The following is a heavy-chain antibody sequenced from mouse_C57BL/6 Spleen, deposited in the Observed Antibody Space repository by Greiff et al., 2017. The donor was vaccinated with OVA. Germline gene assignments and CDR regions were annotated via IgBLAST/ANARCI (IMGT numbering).Heavy chain of an antibody. CDR1: GYSITSGYY. D-gene: IGHD2-4*01. Sequence: DVQLQESGPGLVKPSQSLSLTCSVTGYSITSGYYWNWIRQFPGNKLEWMGYISYDGSNNYNPSLKNRISITRDTSKNQFFLKLNSVTTEDTATYYCARDDYALYYAMDYWGQGTSVTVSS. V-gene: IGHV3-6*01. J-gene: IGHJ4*01. CDR2: ISYDGSN. CDR3: ARDDYALYYAMDY.